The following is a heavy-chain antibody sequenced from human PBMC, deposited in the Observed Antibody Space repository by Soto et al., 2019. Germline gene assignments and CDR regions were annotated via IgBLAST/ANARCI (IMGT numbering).Heavy chain of an antibody. CDR1: GLTFSSYA. J-gene: IGHJ6*02. CDR2: IWIDGGNK. Sequence: QVQLVESGGGVVQPGRSLRLSCAASGLTFSSYAMKWVPQAPGKGLGGVPVIWIDGGNKYYADSVKGRFTISRDNSKNTLYLQMNSLRAEDTAVYYCARDTTRAMLRIYYGMDVWGQGTTVTVSS. D-gene: IGHD3-10*01. V-gene: IGHV3-33*01. CDR3: ARDTTRAMLRIYYGMDV.